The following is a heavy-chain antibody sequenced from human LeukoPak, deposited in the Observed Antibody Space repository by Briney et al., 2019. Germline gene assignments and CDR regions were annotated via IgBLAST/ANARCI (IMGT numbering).Heavy chain of an antibody. V-gene: IGHV4-34*01. CDR3: ARLWSGSGWSDY. CDR2: INHSGST. J-gene: IGHJ4*02. Sequence: KPSETLSLTCAVYGGSFSGYYWSWIRQPPGKGLEWIGEINHSGSTNYNPSLKSRVTISVDTSKNQFSLKLSSVTAADTAVYYCARLWSGSGWSDYWGQGTLVTVSS. D-gene: IGHD3-3*01. CDR1: GGSFSGYY.